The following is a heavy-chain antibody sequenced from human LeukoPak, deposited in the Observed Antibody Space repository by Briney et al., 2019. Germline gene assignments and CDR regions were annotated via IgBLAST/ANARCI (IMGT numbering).Heavy chain of an antibody. V-gene: IGHV1-8*03. CDR2: MNPNSGNT. Sequence: ASVKVSCKASGYTFTSYDINWVRQATGQGLEWMGWMNPNSGNTGYAQKFQGRVTITRNTSISIAYMELSSLRSEDTAVYYCARAPYKLNCSSTSCRYHLYYYYYMDVWGKGTTVTVSS. CDR1: GYTFTSYD. CDR3: ARAPYKLNCSSTSCRYHLYYYYYMDV. J-gene: IGHJ6*03. D-gene: IGHD2-2*01.